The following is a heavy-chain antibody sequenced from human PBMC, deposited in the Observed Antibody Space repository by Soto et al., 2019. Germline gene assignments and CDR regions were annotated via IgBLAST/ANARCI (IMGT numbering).Heavy chain of an antibody. CDR1: GGSFSGYY. CDR2: INRSGST. J-gene: IGHJ5*02. CDR3: ARGGGSYYRNWFGP. D-gene: IGHD1-26*01. Sequence: PSETLSLTCAVYGGSFSGYYWSWIRQPPGKGLEWIGEINRSGSTNYNPSLKSRVTISVDTSKNQFSLKLSSVTAADTAVYYCARGGGSYYRNWFGPWGQGTLVTVSS. V-gene: IGHV4-34*01.